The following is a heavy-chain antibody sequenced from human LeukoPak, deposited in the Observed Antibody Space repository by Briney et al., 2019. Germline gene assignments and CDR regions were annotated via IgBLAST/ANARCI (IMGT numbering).Heavy chain of an antibody. CDR3: ARVRVTDYDFWSGSKADWYFDL. CDR2: IYYSGST. Sequence: PSETLSLTCTVSGGSISSYYWSWIRQPPGKGLEWIGYIYYSGSTYYNPSLKSRVIISVDTSKNQFSLKLSSVTAADTAVYYCARVRVTDYDFWSGSKADWYFDLWGRGTLVTVSS. CDR1: GGSISSYY. D-gene: IGHD3-3*01. V-gene: IGHV4-59*12. J-gene: IGHJ2*01.